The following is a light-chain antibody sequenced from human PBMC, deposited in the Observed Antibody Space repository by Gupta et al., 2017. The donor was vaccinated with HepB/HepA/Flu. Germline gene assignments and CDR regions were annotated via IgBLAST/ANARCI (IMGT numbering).Light chain of an antibody. CDR3: AAWDNSRRHVV. CDR2: RNY. V-gene: IGLV1-47*01. CDR1: SSNVGRSF. Sequence: SMLTQPPSASGDPGQRVTISCSGSSSNVGRSFVFWYKQFPGAAPKLLFYRNYQRPSGVPDRFSGSKSGSSASLAISGLRAEDEANYYCAAWDNSRRHVVFGGGTKLTVL. J-gene: IGLJ2*01.